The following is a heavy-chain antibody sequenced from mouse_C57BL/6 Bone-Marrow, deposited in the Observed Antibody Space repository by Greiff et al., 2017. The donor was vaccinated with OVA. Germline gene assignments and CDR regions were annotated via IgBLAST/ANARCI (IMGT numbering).Heavy chain of an antibody. CDR2: ILPSIGRT. Sequence: QVKLKQSGSELRSPGSSVKLSCKDFDSEVFPIAYMSWVRQKPGHGFEWIGGILPSIGRTIYGEKFEDKATLDADTLSNTAYLELNSLTSEDSAIYYCARGDLLSNRLGLFAYWGQGTLVTVSA. CDR3: ARGDLLSNRLGLFAY. D-gene: IGHD2-1*01. V-gene: IGHV15-2*01. J-gene: IGHJ3*01. CDR1: DSEVFPIAY.